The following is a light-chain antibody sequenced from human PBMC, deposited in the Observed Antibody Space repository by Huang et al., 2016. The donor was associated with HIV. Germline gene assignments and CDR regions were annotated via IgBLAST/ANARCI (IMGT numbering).Light chain of an antibody. V-gene: IGKV1-39*01. J-gene: IGKJ4*01. CDR2: AAS. CDR3: QQSYNTPLT. Sequence: DIQMTQSPSSLSASVGDRVTITCRASQSLNSYLNWYQQKPGKAPKVLIYAASSLQSGVPSRFSGSGSGTDFTLTINSLQPEDFAIYYCQQSYNTPLTFGVGTRLEIK. CDR1: QSLNSY.